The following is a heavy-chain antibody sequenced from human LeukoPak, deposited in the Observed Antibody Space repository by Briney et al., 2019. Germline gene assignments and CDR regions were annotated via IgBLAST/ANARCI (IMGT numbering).Heavy chain of an antibody. V-gene: IGHV3-66*01. CDR3: AKSRRAYCSGGSCFGLWDY. J-gene: IGHJ4*02. Sequence: GGSLRLSCAASGFTVSSNYMSWVRQAPGKGLEWVSVIYSGGSTYYADSVKGRFTISRDNAKNTLYLQMNSLRAEDTAVYYCAKSRRAYCSGGSCFGLWDYWGQGTLVTVSS. D-gene: IGHD2-15*01. CDR1: GFTVSSNY. CDR2: IYSGGST.